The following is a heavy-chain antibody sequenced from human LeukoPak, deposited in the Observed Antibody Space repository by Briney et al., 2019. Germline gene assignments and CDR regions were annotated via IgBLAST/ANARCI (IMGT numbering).Heavy chain of an antibody. V-gene: IGHV4-59*01. CDR2: IYYSGST. CDR3: ARELLLGGGNWSDP. J-gene: IGHJ5*02. Sequence: SETLSLTCTVSGGSISSYYWSWIRQPPGKGLEWIGYIYYSGSTNYNPSLKSRVTISVDTSKNQVSLKLSSVTAADTAVYYRARELLLGGGNWSDPWGQGTLVTVSS. CDR1: GGSISSYY. D-gene: IGHD3-16*01.